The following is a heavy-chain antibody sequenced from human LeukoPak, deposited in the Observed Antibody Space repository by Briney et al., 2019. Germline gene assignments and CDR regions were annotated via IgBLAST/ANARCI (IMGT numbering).Heavy chain of an antibody. D-gene: IGHD1-26*01. Sequence: SETLSLTCAVYGGSFSGYYWSWIRQPPGKGLEWIGEINHSGSTNYNPSLKSRVTISVDTSKNQFSLKLSSVTAADTAVYYCARVSFSARAFDYWGQGTLVTVSS. V-gene: IGHV4-34*01. CDR2: INHSGST. CDR3: ARVSFSARAFDY. CDR1: GGSFSGYY. J-gene: IGHJ4*02.